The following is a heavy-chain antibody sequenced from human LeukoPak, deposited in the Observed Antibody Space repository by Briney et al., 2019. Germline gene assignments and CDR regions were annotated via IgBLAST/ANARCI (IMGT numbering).Heavy chain of an antibody. V-gene: IGHV4-59*01. CDR1: GVPMSSYY. CDR3: ARVTYTNYWADY. D-gene: IGHD1-7*01. CDR2: IFNTGSA. J-gene: IGHJ4*02. Sequence: ETLSLTCTVSGVPMSSYYWSWIRQVPGKGLEYVGYIFNTGSATYNPSLESRVTISVDTSKNQISLKLSAVTAADTAIYYCARVTYTNYWADYWGRGTLVTVSS.